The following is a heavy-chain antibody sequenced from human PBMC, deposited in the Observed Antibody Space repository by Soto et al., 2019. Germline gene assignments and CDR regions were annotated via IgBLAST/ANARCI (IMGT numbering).Heavy chain of an antibody. CDR3: ARTPDF. CDR2: IYHSGST. Sequence: PSETLSLTCAVSGGSISSGGYSWSWIRQPPGKGLEWIGYIYHSGSTYYNPSLKSRVTTSVDRSKNQFSLKLSSVTAADTAVYYCARTPDFWGQGTMVTVSS. CDR1: GGSISSGGYS. V-gene: IGHV4-30-2*01. J-gene: IGHJ3*01.